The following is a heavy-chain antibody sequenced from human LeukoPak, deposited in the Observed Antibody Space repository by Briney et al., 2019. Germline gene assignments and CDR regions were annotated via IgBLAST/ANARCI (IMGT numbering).Heavy chain of an antibody. Sequence: PSETLSLTCTVSGGSISSGDYYWSWIRQPPGKGLEWIGYIYYSGSTYYNPSLKSRVTMSVDTSKNQFSLKLSSVTAADTAVYYCARRPSYDFWSGYSVYYFDYWGQGTLVTVSS. V-gene: IGHV4-30-4*08. CDR2: IYYSGST. CDR1: GGSISSGDYY. D-gene: IGHD3-3*01. CDR3: ARRPSYDFWSGYSVYYFDY. J-gene: IGHJ4*02.